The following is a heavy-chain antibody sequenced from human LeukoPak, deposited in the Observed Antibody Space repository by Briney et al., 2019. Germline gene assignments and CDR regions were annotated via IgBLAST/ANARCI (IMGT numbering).Heavy chain of an antibody. Sequence: SETLSLTCTVSGGSISSSSYYWGWIRQPPGKGLEWIGSIYYSGSTYYNPSLKSRVTISVDTSKNQLSLKLSSVTAADTAVYYCARRGAAADPKGSYYFDYWGQGTLVTVSS. CDR2: IYYSGST. V-gene: IGHV4-39*01. J-gene: IGHJ4*02. D-gene: IGHD6-13*01. CDR1: GGSISSSSYY. CDR3: ARRGAAADPKGSYYFDY.